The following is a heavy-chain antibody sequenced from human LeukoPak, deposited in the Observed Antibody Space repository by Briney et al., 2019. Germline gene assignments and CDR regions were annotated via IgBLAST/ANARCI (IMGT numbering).Heavy chain of an antibody. V-gene: IGHV4-38-2*02. D-gene: IGHD2-21*02. CDR3: ARDPVGDTDL. CDR2: IYHSGST. CDR1: GYSISSGYY. J-gene: IGHJ5*02. Sequence: SGTLSLTCAVSGYSISSGYYWGWIRQPPGKGLEWIGSIYHSGSTYYNPSLKSRVTISVDTSKNQFSLKLSSVTAADTAVYYCARDPVGDTDLWGQGTLVTVSS.